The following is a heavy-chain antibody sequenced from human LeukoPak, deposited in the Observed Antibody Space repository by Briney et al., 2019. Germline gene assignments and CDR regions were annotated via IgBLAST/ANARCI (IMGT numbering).Heavy chain of an antibody. CDR1: GFTFSSYS. Sequence: GGSLRLSCAASGFTFSSYSMNWVRQAPGKGLEWVANIKQDGSEKYYVDSVKGRFTISRDNAKNSLYLQMNSLRAEDTAVYYCARESRPYYYMDVWGKGTTVTISS. CDR3: ARESRPYYYMDV. CDR2: IKQDGSEK. V-gene: IGHV3-7*01. J-gene: IGHJ6*03.